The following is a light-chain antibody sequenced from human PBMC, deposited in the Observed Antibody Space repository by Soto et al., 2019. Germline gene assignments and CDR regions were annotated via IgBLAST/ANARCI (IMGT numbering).Light chain of an antibody. CDR3: QQYNNWPPLT. CDR1: QSVSSN. J-gene: IGKJ4*01. CDR2: GAS. V-gene: IGKV3-15*01. Sequence: EIVMTQSPATLSVSPGERATLSCRASQSVSSNLAWYQQQPGQAPRLLIYGASTRVAGFPARFSGSGSGTEFTLTISSLQSEDFAVYYCQQYNNWPPLTFGGGTKVEIK.